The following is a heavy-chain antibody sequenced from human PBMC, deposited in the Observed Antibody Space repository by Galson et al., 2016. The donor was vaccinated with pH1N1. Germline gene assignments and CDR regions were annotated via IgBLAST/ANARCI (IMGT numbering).Heavy chain of an antibody. D-gene: IGHD1-1*01. V-gene: IGHV4-31*03. J-gene: IGHJ4*02. Sequence: TLSLTCSVSGGSISDNAYSWSWIRQHPGKGLEWIGNIHYSGSTNYSPSLKSRVSMSLDTSKNQLSLQLSSVTAADTAVYYCAGTLRIQLWSDSWGQGTQVTVSS. CDR1: GGSISDNAYS. CDR2: IHYSGST. CDR3: AGTLRIQLWSDS.